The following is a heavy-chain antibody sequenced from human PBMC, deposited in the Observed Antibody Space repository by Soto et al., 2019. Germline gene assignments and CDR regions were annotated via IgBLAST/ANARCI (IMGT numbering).Heavy chain of an antibody. Sequence: QVQLVESGGGVVQPGRSLRLSCAASGFTFSSYGMHWVRQAPGKGLECVAVIWYDGSNKYYVDSVKGRFNISRDNSKNTLYLQMNSLRPEDTAVYYCARDPQLGYSYGHFDYWGQGTLVTVSS. V-gene: IGHV3-33*01. CDR1: GFTFSSYG. CDR2: IWYDGSNK. CDR3: ARDPQLGYSYGHFDY. J-gene: IGHJ4*02. D-gene: IGHD5-18*01.